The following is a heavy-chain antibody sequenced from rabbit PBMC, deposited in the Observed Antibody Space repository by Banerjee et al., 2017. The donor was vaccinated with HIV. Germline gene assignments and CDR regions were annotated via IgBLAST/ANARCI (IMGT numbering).Heavy chain of an antibody. V-gene: IGHV1S40*01. CDR1: GFSFSSYW. CDR3: ARDDGYGYAGYTRLDL. D-gene: IGHD6-1*01. J-gene: IGHJ3*01. CDR2: ISAGSSGST. Sequence: QSLEESGGDLVKPGASLTLTCTASGFSFSSYWICWVRQAPGKGLEWIACISAGSSGSTYYASWAKGRFTISRSTSLNTVDLKMTSLTAADTATYFCARDDGYGYAGYTRLDLWGPGTLVTVS.